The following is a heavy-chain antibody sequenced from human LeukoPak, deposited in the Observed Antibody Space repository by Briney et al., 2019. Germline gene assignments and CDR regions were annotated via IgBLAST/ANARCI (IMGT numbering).Heavy chain of an antibody. CDR2: ISSSSSTM. CDR3: ARDHHRRLYDSQARDTFDI. D-gene: IGHD3-22*01. J-gene: IGHJ3*02. Sequence: GGSLRLSCAASGFTFSSYWMHWVRQAPGKGLEWVSYISSSSSTMYYADSVKGRFSISRDNAKNSLYLQMNSLRAEDTAVYYCARDHHRRLYDSQARDTFDIWGQGTMVTVSS. CDR1: GFTFSSYW. V-gene: IGHV3-48*01.